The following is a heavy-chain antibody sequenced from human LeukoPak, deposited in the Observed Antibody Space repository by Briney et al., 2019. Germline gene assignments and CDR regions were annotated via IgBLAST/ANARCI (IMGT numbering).Heavy chain of an antibody. D-gene: IGHD3-22*01. CDR2: VSYDGTNK. J-gene: IGHJ1*01. Sequence: PAGSLRLSCAASGFTFSNYAMHWVRQAPGKGLELVAVVSYDGTNKYSADSVKGRFTISRDNSKNTVYLQMNSLRPEDTAVYYCARDSGTNGYYFEYFHHWGQGTLVTVSS. V-gene: IGHV3-30-3*01. CDR1: GFTFSNYA. CDR3: ARDSGTNGYYFEYFHH.